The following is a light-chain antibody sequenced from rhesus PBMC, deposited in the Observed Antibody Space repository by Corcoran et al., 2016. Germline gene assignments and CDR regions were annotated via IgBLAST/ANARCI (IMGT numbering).Light chain of an antibody. V-gene: IGKV1-22*01. CDR1: QSISSW. CDR3: QQYSSDPFT. J-gene: IGKJ3*01. CDR2: KES. Sequence: DIQMTQSPSSLSASIGDTDTITCRASQSISSWLAWYQQKPGKGPKHRIYKESRLQSGIPSRFSCSGSGTDFTLTINSLQSEDFTTYYCQQYSSDPFTFGPGTKLDI.